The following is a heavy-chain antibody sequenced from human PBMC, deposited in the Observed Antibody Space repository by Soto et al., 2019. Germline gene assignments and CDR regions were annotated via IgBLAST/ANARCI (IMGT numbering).Heavy chain of an antibody. CDR2: IYPGDSDT. J-gene: IGHJ3*02. Sequence: GESLKISCQHSGNSFTTHWIGWVRQMPGKGLEWMGLIYPGDSDTRYSPSFQGQVTISADKSISTAYLQWSSLKASDTAMYYCARSSNYYDSRAYVYAFDIWGQGTMVTVSS. CDR1: GNSFTTHW. D-gene: IGHD3-22*01. CDR3: ARSSNYYDSRAYVYAFDI. V-gene: IGHV5-51*01.